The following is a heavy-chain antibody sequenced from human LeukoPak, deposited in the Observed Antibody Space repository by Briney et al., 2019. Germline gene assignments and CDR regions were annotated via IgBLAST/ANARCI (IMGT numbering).Heavy chain of an antibody. Sequence: SETLSLTCTVSGGSISSYYWSWIRQPAGKGLEWIGRIYTSGSTNYNPSLKSRVTISVDTSKNQFSLKLSSVTAADTAVYYCARDKLGSSWYYFDYWGQGTLVTVSS. V-gene: IGHV4-4*07. CDR2: IYTSGST. J-gene: IGHJ4*02. CDR1: GGSISSYY. D-gene: IGHD6-13*01. CDR3: ARDKLGSSWYYFDY.